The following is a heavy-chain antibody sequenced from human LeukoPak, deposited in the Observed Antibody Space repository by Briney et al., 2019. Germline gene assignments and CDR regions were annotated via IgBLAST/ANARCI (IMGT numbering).Heavy chain of an antibody. CDR3: AGDGSVFVLRYFDWLSKTDYYYMDV. J-gene: IGHJ6*03. CDR2: ISAYNGNT. CDR1: GYTFTSYG. D-gene: IGHD3-9*01. Sequence: ASVKVSCKASGYTFTSYGISWVRQAPGQGLEWMGWISAYNGNTNYAQKLQGRVTMTTDTSTSTAYMELRSLRSDDTAVYYCAGDGSVFVLRYFDWLSKTDYYYMDVWGKGTTVTISS. V-gene: IGHV1-18*01.